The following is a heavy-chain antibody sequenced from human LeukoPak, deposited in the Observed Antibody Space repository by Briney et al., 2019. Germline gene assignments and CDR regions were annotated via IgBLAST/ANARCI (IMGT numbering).Heavy chain of an antibody. CDR1: GFTFSSYA. Sequence: GGSLRLSCAASGFTFSSYAMSWVRQAPGKGLEWVSAISGSGGSTYYADSVKGRLTISRDNSKNTLYLQMNSLRAEDTAVYYCAKDRGVVVTPDYWGQGTLVTVSS. CDR3: AKDRGVVVTPDY. J-gene: IGHJ4*02. CDR2: ISGSGGST. V-gene: IGHV3-23*01. D-gene: IGHD2-21*02.